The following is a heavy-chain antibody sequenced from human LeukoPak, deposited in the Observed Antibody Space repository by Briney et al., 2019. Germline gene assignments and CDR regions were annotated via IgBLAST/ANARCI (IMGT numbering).Heavy chain of an antibody. Sequence: SETLSLTCTVSGGSISSYYWSWIRQPAGKGLEWIGRIYTSGSTNYNPSLKSRVAMSVDTSKNQFSLKLSSVTAADTAVYYCARDGRIAAARGLNWFDPWGQGTLVTVSS. J-gene: IGHJ5*02. CDR3: ARDGRIAAARGLNWFDP. D-gene: IGHD6-13*01. V-gene: IGHV4-4*07. CDR1: GGSISSYY. CDR2: IYTSGST.